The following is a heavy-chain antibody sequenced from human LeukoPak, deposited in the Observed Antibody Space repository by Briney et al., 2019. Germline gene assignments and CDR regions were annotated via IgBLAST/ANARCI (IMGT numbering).Heavy chain of an antibody. CDR3: ARDDYGSGSLSYYYMDV. CDR2: IIPILGIA. CDR1: GGTFSSYA. J-gene: IGHJ6*03. Sequence: SVKVSCKASGGTFSSYAISWVRQAPGQGLEWMGRIIPILGIANYAQKFQGRVTITADKSTSTAYMELSSLRSEDTAVYYCARDDYGSGSLSYYYMDVWAKGPRSPSP. D-gene: IGHD3-10*01. V-gene: IGHV1-69*04.